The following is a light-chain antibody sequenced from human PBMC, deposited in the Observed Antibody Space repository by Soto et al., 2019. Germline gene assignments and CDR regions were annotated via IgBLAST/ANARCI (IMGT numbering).Light chain of an antibody. CDR2: DAS. CDR1: QSISSW. Sequence: DIQMTQSPSTLSASVGDRVTITCRASQSISSWLAWYQQKPGKAPKLLIYDASSLESGVPSRFSGSGSGTEFTLTISSLQPDDFATYYCQQYNRRLTFGGGTKVDIK. J-gene: IGKJ4*01. CDR3: QQYNRRLT. V-gene: IGKV1-5*01.